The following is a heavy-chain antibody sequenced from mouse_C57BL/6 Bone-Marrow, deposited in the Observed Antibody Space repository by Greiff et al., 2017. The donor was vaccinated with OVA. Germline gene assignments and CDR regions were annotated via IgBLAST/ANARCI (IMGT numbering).Heavy chain of an antibody. D-gene: IGHD4-1*01. Sequence: QVQLQQPGAELVKPGASVKMSCKASGYTFTSYWITWVKQRPGQGLEWIGDIYPGSGSTNYNEKFKSKATLTVDTSSSTAYMQLSSLTSEDSAVYYCARGWDRSPPSDFDYWGQGTTLTVSS. V-gene: IGHV1-55*01. CDR2: IYPGSGST. J-gene: IGHJ2*01. CDR3: ARGWDRSPPSDFDY. CDR1: GYTFTSYW.